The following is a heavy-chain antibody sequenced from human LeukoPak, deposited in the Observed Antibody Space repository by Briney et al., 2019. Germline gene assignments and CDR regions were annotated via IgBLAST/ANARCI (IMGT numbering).Heavy chain of an antibody. Sequence: SVKVSCKASGGAFSSYAISWVRQAPGQGLEWMGRIIPIFGTANYAQKFQGRVTITTDESTSTAYMELSSLRSEDTAVYYCARADLNSYGLPLFDYWGQGTLVTVSS. CDR1: GGAFSSYA. V-gene: IGHV1-69*05. J-gene: IGHJ4*02. CDR3: ARADLNSYGLPLFDY. CDR2: IIPIFGTA. D-gene: IGHD5-18*01.